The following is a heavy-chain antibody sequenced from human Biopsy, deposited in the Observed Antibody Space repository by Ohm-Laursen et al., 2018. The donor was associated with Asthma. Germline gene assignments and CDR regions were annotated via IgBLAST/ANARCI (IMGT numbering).Heavy chain of an antibody. V-gene: IGHV4-34*01. CDR1: GGSFSGYY. J-gene: IGHJ6*02. CDR3: ARMNTLIQAANYFSYAMDV. Sequence: SDTLSLTCVVYGGSFSGYYWSWIRQPPGKGLEWIGEINHSGSTNYNPSLKSRVTISVDTSKNQFSLKVNSVTAADTAVYYCARMNTLIQAANYFSYAMDVWGQGTTVTVSS. D-gene: IGHD3-9*01. CDR2: INHSGST.